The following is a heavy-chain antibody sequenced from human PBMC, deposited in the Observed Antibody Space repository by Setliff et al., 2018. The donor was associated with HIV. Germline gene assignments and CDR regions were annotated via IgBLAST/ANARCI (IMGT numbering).Heavy chain of an antibody. J-gene: IGHJ4*01. CDR2: INIDSGQT. D-gene: IGHD6-25*01. V-gene: IGHV1-18*01. Sequence: ASVMVSCKASGYSFTAYGISWVRQAPGQGFEWMGWINIDSGQTNFAQKFQDRVTVTTDTSTNTTYMELRGLRSDDTATYYCARVLSGAAGLVRAGFYFWGQGTLVTVSS. CDR1: GYSFTAYG. CDR3: ARVLSGAAGLVRAGFYF.